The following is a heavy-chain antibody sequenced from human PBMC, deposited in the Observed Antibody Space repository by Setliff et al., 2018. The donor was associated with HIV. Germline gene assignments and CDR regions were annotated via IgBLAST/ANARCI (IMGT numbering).Heavy chain of an antibody. J-gene: IGHJ6*03. V-gene: IGHV3-23*01. CDR1: GFTFSSYA. CDR3: ARDRVTTRGINHYYMDV. CDR2: ISGSGGST. Sequence: PGGSLRLSCAASGFTFSSYAMSWVRQAPGKGLEWVSGISGSGGSTYYADSMKGRFTISRDNAKNSLYLQMNSLRAEDTAVYYCARDRVTTRGINHYYMDVWGKGTTVTVSS. D-gene: IGHD4-17*01.